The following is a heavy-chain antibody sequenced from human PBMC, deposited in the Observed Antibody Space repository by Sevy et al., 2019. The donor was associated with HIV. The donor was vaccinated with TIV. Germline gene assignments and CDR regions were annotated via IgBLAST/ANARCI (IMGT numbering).Heavy chain of an antibody. Sequence: GGSLRLSCAASGFTFRNYAIHWVRQAPGKGLEWVAVISHDGSHKYSVDSVKGRFTISRDNSKNTLYLQMNSLRAEDTAMYYCARDPTIYASGWYYFDYWGQGTLVTVSS. D-gene: IGHD6-19*01. CDR2: ISHDGSHK. J-gene: IGHJ4*02. CDR1: GFTFRNYA. V-gene: IGHV3-30*04. CDR3: ARDPTIYASGWYYFDY.